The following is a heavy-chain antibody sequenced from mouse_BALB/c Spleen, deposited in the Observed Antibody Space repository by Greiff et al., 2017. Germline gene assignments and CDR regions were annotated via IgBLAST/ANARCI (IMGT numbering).Heavy chain of an antibody. CDR1: GFTFSDYY. Sequence: DVKLVESGGGLVKPGGSLKLSCAASGFTFSDYYMYWVRQTPEKRLEWVATISDGGSYTYYPDSVKWRFTISRDNAKNNLYLQMSSLKSEDTAMYYCAREGTTAGGFAYWGQGTLVTVSA. V-gene: IGHV5-4*02. CDR2: ISDGGSYT. J-gene: IGHJ3*01. CDR3: AREGTTAGGFAY. D-gene: IGHD1-2*01.